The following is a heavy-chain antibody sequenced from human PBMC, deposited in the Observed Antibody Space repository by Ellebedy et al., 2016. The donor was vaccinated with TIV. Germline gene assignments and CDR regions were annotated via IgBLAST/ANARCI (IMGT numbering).Heavy chain of an antibody. CDR2: IYSVGST. J-gene: IGHJ4*02. D-gene: IGHD6-13*01. Sequence: GESLKISCAASGFTVSNNYMSWVRQAPGKGLEWVSVIYSVGSTYYIDSVKGRFTISRDNSKNTLYLQMNSLRVEDTAVYYCARDPPGIAASGPYKWGQGTLVTVSA. CDR1: GFTVSNNY. V-gene: IGHV3-53*01. CDR3: ARDPPGIAASGPYK.